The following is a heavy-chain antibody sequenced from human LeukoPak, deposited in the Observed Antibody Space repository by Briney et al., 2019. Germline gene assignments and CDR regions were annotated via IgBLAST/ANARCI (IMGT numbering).Heavy chain of an antibody. Sequence: SETLSLTCTVSGGSISSGNYYWSWIRQHPGRGLEWIGYIHHSGSTYYNPSLKSRVIISVDTSKNQFSLKLNSVTAADTAVYYCASYGSGSYRFDPWGQGTLVTVSS. CDR1: GGSISSGNYY. V-gene: IGHV4-31*03. CDR2: IHHSGST. D-gene: IGHD3-10*01. CDR3: ASYGSGSYRFDP. J-gene: IGHJ5*02.